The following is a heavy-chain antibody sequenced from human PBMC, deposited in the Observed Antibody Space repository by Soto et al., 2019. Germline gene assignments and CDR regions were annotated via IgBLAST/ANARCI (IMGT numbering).Heavy chain of an antibody. CDR3: ARESRDFSSSGALAA. CDR1: GGSVNSDSYY. J-gene: IGHJ6*02. V-gene: IGHV4-61*01. CDR2: LYYSGST. D-gene: IGHD1-26*01. Sequence: QVQLQESGPGLVKPSETLSLTCTVSGGSVNSDSYYWTWIRQPPGKRLEWIGSLYYSGSTNYNPTLKRPVPIPVDTAENQFSLKVSSVTVADTAVYFCARESRDFSSSGALAAWGPGTPVTVSS.